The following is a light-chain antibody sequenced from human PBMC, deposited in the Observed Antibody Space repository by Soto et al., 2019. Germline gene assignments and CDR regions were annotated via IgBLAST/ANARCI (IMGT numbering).Light chain of an antibody. CDR2: GTS. V-gene: IGKV3-15*01. CDR3: HQYNFWPT. J-gene: IGKJ1*01. CDR1: QSVSSN. Sequence: EIVMTQSPATLSVSPGERATLSCRASQSVSSNLAWYQPKPGQSPRLLIYGTSTRATGIPARFSGSGSGTEFTLTIRSLKSEEFAVYYCHQYNFWPTFGQGTKVDIK.